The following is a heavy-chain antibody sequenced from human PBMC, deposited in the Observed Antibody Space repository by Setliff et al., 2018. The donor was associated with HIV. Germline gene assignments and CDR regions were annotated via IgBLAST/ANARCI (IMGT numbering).Heavy chain of an antibody. Sequence: PGESLKISCKASGYTFTNYWIGWVRQMPGKGLEWIGVIYPGDFVTRYGPSFQGQVSISADRSITTAYLQWSSLKASDTAMYYCTRRRRAPGAADLESYWGQGTLVTVSS. CDR3: TRRRRAPGAADLESY. CDR1: GYTFTNYW. CDR2: IYPGDFVT. J-gene: IGHJ4*02. D-gene: IGHD7-27*01. V-gene: IGHV5-51*01.